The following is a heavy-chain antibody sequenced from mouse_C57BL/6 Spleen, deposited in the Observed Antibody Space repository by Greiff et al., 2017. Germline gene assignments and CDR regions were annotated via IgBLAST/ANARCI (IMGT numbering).Heavy chain of an antibody. CDR2: INPNNGGT. Sequence: VQLQQSGPELVKPGASVKISCKASGYTFTDYYMNWVKQSHGKSLEWIGDINPNNGGTNYNQKFKGKATLTVDKSSSTAYMQLRSLTSDDSAVYYCARELTRYSIDYWGQGTSVTVSS. J-gene: IGHJ4*01. CDR1: GYTFTDYY. CDR3: ARELTRYSIDY. D-gene: IGHD1-3*01. V-gene: IGHV1-26*01.